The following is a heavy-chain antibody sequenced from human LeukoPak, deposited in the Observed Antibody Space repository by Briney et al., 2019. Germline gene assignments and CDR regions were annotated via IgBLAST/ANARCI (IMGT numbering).Heavy chain of an antibody. CDR1: GFDFRNYA. D-gene: IGHD2-15*01. J-gene: IGHJ4*02. CDR2: ISGDNPGT. CDR3: AKAPVGHCSGAFCYHFDS. Sequence: PGGSLRLSCVASGFDFRNYAMSWVRQTPGKGLEWVAAISGDNPGTYHANSVKGRFTISRDNSKNTLHLQMSGLRAEDTARYYCAKAPVGHCSGAFCYHFDSWGRGTLVTVSS. V-gene: IGHV3-23*01.